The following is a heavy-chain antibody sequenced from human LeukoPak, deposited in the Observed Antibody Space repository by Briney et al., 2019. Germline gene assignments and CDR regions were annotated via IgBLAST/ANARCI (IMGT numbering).Heavy chain of an antibody. J-gene: IGHJ4*02. D-gene: IGHD3-10*01. CDR2: ISGSGGST. Sequence: GGSLRLSCAASGFTFSSYAMSWVRQAPGKGLEWVSAISGSGGSTYYADSVKGRFTISRDNSKSTLYLQMNSLRAEDTAVYYCANPRYGSGSYPLDYWGQGTLVTVSS. CDR1: GFTFSSYA. CDR3: ANPRYGSGSYPLDY. V-gene: IGHV3-23*01.